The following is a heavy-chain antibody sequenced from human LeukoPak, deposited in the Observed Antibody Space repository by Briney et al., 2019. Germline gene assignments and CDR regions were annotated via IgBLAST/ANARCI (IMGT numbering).Heavy chain of an antibody. D-gene: IGHD4-17*01. CDR3: ARACGDYSSYFDR. CDR1: GFTFDDYG. CDR2: ITLNGAST. V-gene: IGHV3-20*04. J-gene: IGHJ2*01. Sequence: GGSLTLSCAASGFTFDDYGMSGVRPAPGKGRAGVTGITLNGASTEFADSVKGRFPIFRDNAKTSLYLGMSSLRAEDTALYYCARACGDYSSYFDRWGRGTLVTVSS.